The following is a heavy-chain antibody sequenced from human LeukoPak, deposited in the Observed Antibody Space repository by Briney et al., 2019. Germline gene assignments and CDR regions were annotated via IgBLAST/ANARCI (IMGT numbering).Heavy chain of an antibody. Sequence: GGSLRLSCVASGFTFSSYAMSWVRQAPGKGLEWVSAISGSGGSTYYADSVKGRFTISKDNSKNTLYLQINSLRAEDTAVYYCARAAWIDYYYYMDVWGKGTTVTISS. V-gene: IGHV3-23*01. CDR3: ARAAWIDYYYYMDV. J-gene: IGHJ6*03. CDR2: ISGSGGST. CDR1: GFTFSSYA. D-gene: IGHD2-2*03.